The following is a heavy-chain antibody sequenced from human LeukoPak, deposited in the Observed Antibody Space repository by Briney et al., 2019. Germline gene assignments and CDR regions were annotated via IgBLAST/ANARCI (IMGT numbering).Heavy chain of an antibody. J-gene: IGHJ3*02. D-gene: IGHD2-15*01. CDR1: GFSSSTYT. V-gene: IGHV3-23*01. CDR3: AKAFSDLGGGTATNAFDI. Sequence: GGPLRLSCAGSGFSSSTYTMSWVRQAPEKGEEWVTTITGSRDPTYYADSQRGRVTVSNDNSKNTLYLEINSQSPEATALYYCAKAFSDLGGGTATNAFDIWGQGTMVTVSS. CDR2: ITGSRDPT.